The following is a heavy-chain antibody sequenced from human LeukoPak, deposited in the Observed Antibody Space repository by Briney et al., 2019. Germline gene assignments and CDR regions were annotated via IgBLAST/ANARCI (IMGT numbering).Heavy chain of an antibody. V-gene: IGHV3-23*01. J-gene: IGHJ3*02. CDR3: ARGGRGSAAVVAPRSFDI. Sequence: GGSLRLSCAAPGFTFNSYAMSWVRQAPGKGLEWVSAISGSGGSTYYADSVKGRFTISRDISKNTLYLQMNSLRAEDSALYYCARGGRGSAAVVAPRSFDIWGQGTMVTVSS. D-gene: IGHD3-22*01. CDR1: GFTFNSYA. CDR2: ISGSGGST.